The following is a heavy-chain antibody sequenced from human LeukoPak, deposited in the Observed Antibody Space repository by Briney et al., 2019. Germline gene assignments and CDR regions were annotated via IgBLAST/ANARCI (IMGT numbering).Heavy chain of an antibody. CDR2: IYYSGST. J-gene: IGHJ3*02. CDR1: GGSISSGGSY. D-gene: IGHD3-22*01. CDR3: ARALYYYDSSGDDAFDI. V-gene: IGHV4-31*03. Sequence: SQTLSLTCTVSGGSISSGGSYWSWIRQHPGKGLEWIGYIYYSGSTYYNPSLKSRVTISVDTSKNQFSLKLSSVTAADTAVYYCARALYYYDSSGDDAFDIWGQGTMVTVSS.